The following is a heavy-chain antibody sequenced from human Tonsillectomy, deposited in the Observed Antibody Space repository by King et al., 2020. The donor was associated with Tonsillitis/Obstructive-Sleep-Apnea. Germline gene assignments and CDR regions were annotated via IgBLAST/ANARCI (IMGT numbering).Heavy chain of an antibody. J-gene: IGHJ4*02. Sequence: QLVQSGAEVKKPGSSVKVSCKASGGTFSSYAISWGRQAPGQGLECMGGIIPIFGTSIYAQKFQGRVTITADESTSTAYMELSSLRSEDTAVYYCATWGDYGGNSFDYWGQGTLVTVSS. D-gene: IGHD4-23*01. V-gene: IGHV1-69*01. CDR2: IIPIFGTS. CDR3: ATWGDYGGNSFDY. CDR1: GGTFSSYA.